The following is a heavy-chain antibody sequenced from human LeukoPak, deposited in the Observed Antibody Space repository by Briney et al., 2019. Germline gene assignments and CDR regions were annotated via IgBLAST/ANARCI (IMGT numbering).Heavy chain of an antibody. D-gene: IGHD3-16*01. J-gene: IGHJ4*02. V-gene: IGHV3-74*01. Sequence: GGSLRLSCAASGFTFSSYWMHWVRQVPGKGLVWVSRINSGGNSASYGGSVQGRFTISRDNAKNSLYLQMNSLRTEDTAVYYCARELFVVSWGQGTLVTVSS. CDR1: GFTFSSYW. CDR2: INSGGNSA. CDR3: ARELFVVS.